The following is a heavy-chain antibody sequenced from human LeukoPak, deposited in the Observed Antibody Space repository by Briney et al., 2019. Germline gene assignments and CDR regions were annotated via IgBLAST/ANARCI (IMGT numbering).Heavy chain of an antibody. CDR3: AKLLSNSGRFLY. J-gene: IGHJ4*02. V-gene: IGHV3-48*03. Sequence: GGSLRLSCAASGFTFSSYEMNWVRQAPGKGLEWVSYISSSGSTIYYADSVKGRFTISRDNAMNSLYLEMNSLRAEDTAVYYCAKLLSNSGRFLYWGQGTLVTVSS. CDR2: ISSSGSTI. CDR1: GFTFSSYE. D-gene: IGHD4-23*01.